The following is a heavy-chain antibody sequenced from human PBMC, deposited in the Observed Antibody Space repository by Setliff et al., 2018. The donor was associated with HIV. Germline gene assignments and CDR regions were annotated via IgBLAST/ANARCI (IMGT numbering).Heavy chain of an antibody. CDR2: ISAYNGNT. V-gene: IGHV1-18*01. J-gene: IGHJ3*02. CDR3: ARALRDIVLMVYAPDAFDI. CDR1: GYTFTSYG. D-gene: IGHD2-8*01. Sequence: ASVKVSCKASGYTFTSYGISWVRQAPGQGLEWMGWISAYNGNTNYAQKLQGRVTMTTDTSTSTAYMELRSLRSDDTAVYYCARALRDIVLMVYAPDAFDIWGQGTEVTVSS.